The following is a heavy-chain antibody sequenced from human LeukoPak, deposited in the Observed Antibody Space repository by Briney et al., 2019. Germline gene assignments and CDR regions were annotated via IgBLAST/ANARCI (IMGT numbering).Heavy chain of an antibody. CDR3: ARGLAAAGTDAFDI. V-gene: IGHV3-30*04. CDR2: ISFNGNNK. D-gene: IGHD6-13*01. CDR1: GFTFSSYV. J-gene: IGHJ3*02. Sequence: GRSLRLSCAASGFTFSSYVLHWVRQAPGKGLEWVAVISFNGNNKYYAASVTGRFTISRDNAKNTLYLQMNSLRAEDTAVYYCARGLAAAGTDAFDIWGQGTKVSVSS.